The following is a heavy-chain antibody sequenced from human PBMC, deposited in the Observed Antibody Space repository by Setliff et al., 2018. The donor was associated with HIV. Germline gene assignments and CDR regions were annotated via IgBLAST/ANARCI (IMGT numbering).Heavy chain of an antibody. J-gene: IGHJ3*02. V-gene: IGHV1-69*05. D-gene: IGHD3-10*01. CDR2: ITPVYGTP. Sequence: SVKVSCKASGYTFSSYAINWVRQAPGQGLEWMGGITPVYGTPKYAQKMQGRVTITTIESTSTAYMELTSLRSDDTAVYYCARIRGVIADASDIWGQGTMVTVSS. CDR3: ARIRGVIADASDI. CDR1: GYTFSSYA.